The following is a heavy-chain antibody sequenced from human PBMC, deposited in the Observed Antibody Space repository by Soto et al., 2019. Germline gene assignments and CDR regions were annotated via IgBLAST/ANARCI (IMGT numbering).Heavy chain of an antibody. CDR1: GFTVSSNY. CDR2: IYSGGST. Sequence: GGSLRLSCAASGFTVSSNYMGWVRQAPGKGLEWVSVIYSGGSTYYADSVKGRFTISRDNSKNTLYLQMNSLRAEDTAVYYCARESSSSWPHYYYYGMDVWGQGTTVTVSS. CDR3: ARESSSSWPHYYYYGMDV. V-gene: IGHV3-53*01. D-gene: IGHD6-13*01. J-gene: IGHJ6*02.